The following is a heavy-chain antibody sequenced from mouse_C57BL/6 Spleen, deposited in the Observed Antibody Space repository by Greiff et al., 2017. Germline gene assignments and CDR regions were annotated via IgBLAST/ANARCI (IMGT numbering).Heavy chain of an antibody. CDR3: ARARDYAMDY. J-gene: IGHJ4*01. CDR2: INPGGGGT. CDR1: GYAFTNYL. Sequence: QVQLQQSGAELVRPGTSVKVSCKASGYAFTNYLIEWVKQRPGQGLEWIGVINPGGGGTNYNEKFKGKATLTVDKSSSTAYMQLSSLPSEDSAVYFCARARDYAMDYWGQGTSVTVSS. V-gene: IGHV1-54*01.